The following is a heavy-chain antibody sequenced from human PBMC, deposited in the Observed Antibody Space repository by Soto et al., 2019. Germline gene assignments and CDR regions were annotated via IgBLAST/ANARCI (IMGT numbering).Heavy chain of an antibody. CDR3: ARAKRIAAAGTFDY. Sequence: SETLSLTCAVYGGSFSGYYWSWIRQPPGKGLEWIGEINHSGSTNYNPSLKGRVTISVDTSKNQFSLKLSSVTAADTAVYYCARAKRIAAAGTFDYWGQGTLVTAPQ. CDR2: INHSGST. CDR1: GGSFSGYY. V-gene: IGHV4-34*01. D-gene: IGHD6-13*01. J-gene: IGHJ4*02.